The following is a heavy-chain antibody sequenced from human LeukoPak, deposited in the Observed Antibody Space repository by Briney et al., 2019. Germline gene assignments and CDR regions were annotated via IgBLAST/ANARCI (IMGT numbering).Heavy chain of an antibody. CDR3: AKVSGRYTY. J-gene: IGHJ4*02. CDR1: GFTFSSYV. CDR2: ISYDGSNK. V-gene: IGHV3-30*18. Sequence: GRSLRLSCAASGFTFSSYVMHWVRQAPGKGLEWVAVISYDGSNKYYADSVKGRSTISRDNSKNTLYLQMNSLRAEDTAVYYCAKVSGRYTYWGQGTLVTVSS. D-gene: IGHD6-19*01.